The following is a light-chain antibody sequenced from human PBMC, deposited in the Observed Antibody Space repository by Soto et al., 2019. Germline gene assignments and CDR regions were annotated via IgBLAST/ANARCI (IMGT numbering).Light chain of an antibody. CDR1: ESISSW. CDR3: QQYYIYPKT. V-gene: IGKV1-5*03. CDR2: KAS. Sequence: DIRMTQSPSTLSASVGDRDTITCRASESISSWLAWYQQKPGKAPKLLIYKASSLESGVPSRFSGSGSGIEFTLTIGSLQPDDFSTYFCQQYYIYPKTFGPGTKVDI. J-gene: IGKJ3*01.